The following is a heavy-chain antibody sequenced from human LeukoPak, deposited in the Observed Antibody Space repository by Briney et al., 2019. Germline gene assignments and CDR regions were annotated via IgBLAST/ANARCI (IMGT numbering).Heavy chain of an antibody. CDR2: TSYDGSNK. V-gene: IGHV3-30*04. D-gene: IGHD3-10*01. CDR3: ARGRRGRWFDNWFDP. CDR1: RFTFSNYA. J-gene: IGHJ5*02. Sequence: PGGSLRLSCAASRFTFSNYAMHWVRQAPGKGLEWVAVTSYDGSNKYYADSVKGRFTISRDNSKSTLYLQMNSLRADDTAVYYCARGRRGRWFDNWFDPWGQGTLVTVSS.